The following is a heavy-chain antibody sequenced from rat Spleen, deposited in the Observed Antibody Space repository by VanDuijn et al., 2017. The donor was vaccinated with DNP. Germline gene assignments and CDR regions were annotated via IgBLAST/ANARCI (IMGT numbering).Heavy chain of an antibody. J-gene: IGHJ2*01. D-gene: IGHD5-1*01. CDR3: AGQGANLPFDY. Sequence: EVHLVESGGGLVQPGRSLKLSCAASGFTFSDYNMAWVRQVPKKGLEWVATIIYDGNRTYYRDSVKGRFTISRDNAKSRLYLQMNSLKSEDTATYYCAGQGANLPFDYWGQGVMVTVSS. V-gene: IGHV5S10*01. CDR2: IIYDGNRT. CDR1: GFTFSDYN.